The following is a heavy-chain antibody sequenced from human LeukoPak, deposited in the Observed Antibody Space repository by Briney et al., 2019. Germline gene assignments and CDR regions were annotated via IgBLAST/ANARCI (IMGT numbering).Heavy chain of an antibody. V-gene: IGHV1-2*04. CDR1: EYTFTGYY. J-gene: IGHJ5*02. CDR3: ARVIGLQQSPWSLFDP. D-gene: IGHD6-13*01. Sequence: GASVKVSCKASEYTFTGYYMHWVRQAPGQGLEWMGWINPNSGGTNYAQKFQGWVTMTRDTSISTAYMELSRLRSDDTAVYYCARVIGLQQSPWSLFDPWGQGTLVTVSS. CDR2: INPNSGGT.